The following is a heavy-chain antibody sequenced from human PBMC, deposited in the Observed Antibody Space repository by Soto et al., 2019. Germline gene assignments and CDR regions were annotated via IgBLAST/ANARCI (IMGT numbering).Heavy chain of an antibody. D-gene: IGHD2-8*01. CDR2: ISSSGSTI. CDR1: GFTFSSYE. CDR3: ARDNDVDAFDI. J-gene: IGHJ3*02. V-gene: IGHV3-48*03. Sequence: EVQLVESGGGLVQPGGSLRLSCGASGFTFSSYEMNWVRQAPGTGLEWVSYISSSGSTIYYADSVKGRFTISRDNAKNSLYLHMNSLRAADTGVYYCARDNDVDAFDIWGQGTMVTVSS.